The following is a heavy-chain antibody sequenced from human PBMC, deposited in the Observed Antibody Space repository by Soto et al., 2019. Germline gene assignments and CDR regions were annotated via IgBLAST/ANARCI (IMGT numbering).Heavy chain of an antibody. Sequence: QVQLQESGPGLVKPSETLSLTCTVSGDSVSSGSYYWTWVRQPPGTGLEWIGYIYYSGSTNYNPSLQSRVTISVDTSKNQFSLKLTSVTAADTAFYYCARDIRGYSRAFDYWGQGTLVTVSS. D-gene: IGHD5-18*01. V-gene: IGHV4-61*01. CDR2: IYYSGST. CDR3: ARDIRGYSRAFDY. CDR1: GDSVSSGSYY. J-gene: IGHJ4*02.